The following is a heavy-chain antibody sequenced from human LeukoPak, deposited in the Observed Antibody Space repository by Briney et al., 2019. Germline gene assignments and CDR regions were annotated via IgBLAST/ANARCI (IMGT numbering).Heavy chain of an antibody. CDR3: ARVPGMCSSTSCYYFDY. CDR1: GGTFSSYA. D-gene: IGHD2-2*01. CDR2: IIPIFGTA. Sequence: ASVKVSCKASGGTFSSYAISWVRQAPGQGLEWMGGIIPIFGTANYAQKFQGRVTITADESTSTAYMELSSLRSEDTAVYYCARVPGMCSSTSCYYFDYWGQGTLVTVSS. V-gene: IGHV1-69*13. J-gene: IGHJ4*02.